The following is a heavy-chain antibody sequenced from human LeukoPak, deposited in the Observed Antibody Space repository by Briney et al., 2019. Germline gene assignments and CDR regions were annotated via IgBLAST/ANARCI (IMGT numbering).Heavy chain of an antibody. CDR2: IRSKAYGGTT. D-gene: IGHD6-19*01. J-gene: IGHJ4*02. Sequence: GGTLRLSCAASGFTFSSYGMSWVRQAPGKGLEWVGFIRSKAYGGTTEYAASVKGRFTISRDDSKSIAYLQMNSLKTEDTAVYYRTRDVAIHSSGWSGYWGQGTLVTVSS. CDR1: GFTFSSYG. V-gene: IGHV3-49*04. CDR3: TRDVAIHSSGWSGY.